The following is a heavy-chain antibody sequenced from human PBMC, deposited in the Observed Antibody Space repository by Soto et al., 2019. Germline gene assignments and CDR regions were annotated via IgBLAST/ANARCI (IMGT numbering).Heavy chain of an antibody. CDR1: GDCISSGDYY. CDR3: ARGDPLTLTVDY. D-gene: IGHD7-27*01. J-gene: IGHJ4*02. CDR2: IYYSGST. Sequence: SXTLSLTCTVSGDCISSGDYYWSWIRQPPGKGLEWIGYIYYSGSTYYNPSLKSRVTISVDTSKNQFSLKLSSVTAADTAVYYCARGDPLTLTVDYWGQGTLVTVSS. V-gene: IGHV4-30-4*01.